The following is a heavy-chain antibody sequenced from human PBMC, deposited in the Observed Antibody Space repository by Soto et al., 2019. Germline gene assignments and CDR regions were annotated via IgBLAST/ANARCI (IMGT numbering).Heavy chain of an antibody. D-gene: IGHD2-21*01. J-gene: IGHJ6*02. CDR3: AKEFGDWRIPSDGMDV. V-gene: IGHV3-9*01. Sequence: GGSLRLSCAASGFTFDDYAMHWVRQAPGKGLEWVSGISWNSGSIGYADSVKGRFTISRDNAKNSLYLQMNSLRAEDTALYYCAKEFGDWRIPSDGMDVWGQGTTVTVSS. CDR2: ISWNSGSI. CDR1: GFTFDDYA.